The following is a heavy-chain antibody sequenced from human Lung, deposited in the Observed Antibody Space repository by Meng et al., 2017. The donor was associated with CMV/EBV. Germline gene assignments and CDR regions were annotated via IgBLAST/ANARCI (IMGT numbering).Heavy chain of an antibody. CDR2: IYHSGST. Sequence: QRPVPGRVKPSGTLALTCAVSGGALSSRNWWSWVRQPPGKWLEWIGEIYHSGSTNYNPSLKSRVTISVDESKNQFSLRLSSVTAADTAVYYCARVGAYCGGDCYHPRWGQGTLVTVSS. CDR3: ARVGAYCGGDCYHPR. J-gene: IGHJ4*02. CDR1: GGALSSRNW. D-gene: IGHD2-21*02. V-gene: IGHV4-4*02.